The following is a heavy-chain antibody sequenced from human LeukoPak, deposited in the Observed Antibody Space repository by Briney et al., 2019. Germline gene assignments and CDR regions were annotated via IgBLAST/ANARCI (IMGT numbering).Heavy chain of an antibody. CDR3: ARSRSYSSSSDY. J-gene: IGHJ4*02. D-gene: IGHD6-13*01. Sequence: GASVKVSCKASGGTFSSYAISWVRQAPGQGLEWMGGIIPIFDTANYAQKFQGRVTITTDESTSTAYMELSSLRSEDTAVYYCARSRSYSSSSDYWGQGTLVTVSS. CDR1: GGTFSSYA. V-gene: IGHV1-69*05. CDR2: IIPIFDTA.